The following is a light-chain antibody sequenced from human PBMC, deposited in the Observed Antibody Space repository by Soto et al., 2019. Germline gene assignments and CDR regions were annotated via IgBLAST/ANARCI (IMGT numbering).Light chain of an antibody. Sequence: IVLTQSPITLSLWPGETAVLSCRASQSISSSLSWYQQRPGQAPRLLIYDASNRAPGIPARFSGSGSGTVFTLTTSSLAAEDFALYYCQQRSSWITFGQGTRLEIE. CDR3: QQRSSWIT. CDR2: DAS. J-gene: IGKJ5*01. CDR1: QSISSS. V-gene: IGKV3-11*01.